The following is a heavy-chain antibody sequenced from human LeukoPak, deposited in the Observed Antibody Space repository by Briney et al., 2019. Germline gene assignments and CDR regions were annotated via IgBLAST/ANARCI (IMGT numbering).Heavy chain of an antibody. J-gene: IGHJ5*02. CDR2: IWPGDSDT. D-gene: IGHD1-26*01. CDR3: ARRGRGDWFDP. Sequence: GESLEISCKISGYDFTTYWIGWVRQLPGKGLECMGIIWPGDSDTRYSPSFQDQVTISADKTISTVYLQWSSLKVSDTAIYYCARRGRGDWFDPWGQGTLVTVSS. CDR1: GYDFTTYW. V-gene: IGHV5-51*01.